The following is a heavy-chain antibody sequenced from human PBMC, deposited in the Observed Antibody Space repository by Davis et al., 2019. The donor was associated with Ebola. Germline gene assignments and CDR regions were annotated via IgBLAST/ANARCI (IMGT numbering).Heavy chain of an antibody. CDR2: ISWNSDSI. V-gene: IGHV3-9*03. Sequence: SLKISCAASGFTFDDYAMHWVRQGPGKGLEWVSGISWNSDSIDYADSVKGRFTISRDNAKNSLYLQMNSQRAEDMALYYCAKSDGGNSGCFDYWGQGTLVTVSS. CDR1: GFTFDDYA. D-gene: IGHD4-23*01. CDR3: AKSDGGNSGCFDY. J-gene: IGHJ4*02.